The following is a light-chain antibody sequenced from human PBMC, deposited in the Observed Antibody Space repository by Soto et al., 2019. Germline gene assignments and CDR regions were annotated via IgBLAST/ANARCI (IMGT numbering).Light chain of an antibody. CDR3: QQRSNWLRT. J-gene: IGKJ1*01. CDR2: NAS. CDR1: QSVNSY. Sequence: EIVLTQSPATLSLSPGERATLSCRASQSVNSYLAWYQQKPGKAPRLLIYNASNRATGIPARFSGSGSGTDFTLTISSLEPEDFAVYYCQQRSNWLRTFGQGTKVEIK. V-gene: IGKV3-11*01.